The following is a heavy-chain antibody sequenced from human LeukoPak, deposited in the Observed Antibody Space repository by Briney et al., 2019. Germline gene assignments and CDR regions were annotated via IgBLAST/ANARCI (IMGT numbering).Heavy chain of an antibody. CDR1: GYTFTSYY. V-gene: IGHV1-46*01. CDR3: ARTLTLPNWFDP. CDR2: INPSGGST. D-gene: IGHD2-21*02. J-gene: IGHJ5*02. Sequence: ASVTVSCTASGYTFTSYYLHWVRQAPGQGLEWMGIINPSGGSTSYAQKFQGRVTMTRDTSTSTVYMELSSLRSEDTAVYYCARTLTLPNWFDPWGQGTLVTVSS.